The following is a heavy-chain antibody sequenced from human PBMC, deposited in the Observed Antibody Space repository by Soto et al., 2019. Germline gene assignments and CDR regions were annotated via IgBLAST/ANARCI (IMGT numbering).Heavy chain of an antibody. V-gene: IGHV3-33*01. CDR3: ARGQRGYSDGILDY. CDR1: GFTFSSYG. CDR2: IWYDGSNK. D-gene: IGHD5-18*01. Sequence: QVQLVESGGGVVQPGRSLRLSCAASGFTFSSYGMHWVRQAPSKGLEWVAVIWYDGSNKYYANSVKGRFTISSDNYKNTLYLQMNSLRAEDTAVYYCARGQRGYSDGILDYWGQGTLVTVSS. J-gene: IGHJ4*02.